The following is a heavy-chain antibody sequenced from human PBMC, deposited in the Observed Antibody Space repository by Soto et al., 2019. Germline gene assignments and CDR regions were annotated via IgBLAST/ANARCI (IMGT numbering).Heavy chain of an antibody. V-gene: IGHV3-48*02. CDR2: ISSSSSTV. J-gene: IGHJ4*02. CDR1: GFSFSTYS. Sequence: EVQLVESRGGLEQPGGSLRLSCAASGFSFSTYSMNWVRQAPGKGLEWVSYISSSSSTVYYADSVKGRFTISRDNAKNSLYLQMNSLRDEDTAVYYCTRESTSTHGIVGAIYGDHWGQGTLVTVSS. CDR3: TRESTSTHGIVGAIYGDH. D-gene: IGHD1-26*01.